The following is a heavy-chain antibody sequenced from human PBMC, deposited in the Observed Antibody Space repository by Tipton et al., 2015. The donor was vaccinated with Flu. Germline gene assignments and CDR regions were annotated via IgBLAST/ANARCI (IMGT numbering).Heavy chain of an antibody. CDR2: IYYNGST. V-gene: IGHV4-61*01. CDR1: AYSISSAYY. J-gene: IGHJ5*02. CDR3: AGDWVGTTTGWFDP. Sequence: TLSLTCVVSAYSISSAYYWGWVRQPPGKGLEWLGYIYYNGSTSSNPSLKSRVTFSVDTSNSRFSLKVTSVTAADTAVYYCAGDWVGTTTGWFDPWGHGTLVTVSS. D-gene: IGHD1-26*01.